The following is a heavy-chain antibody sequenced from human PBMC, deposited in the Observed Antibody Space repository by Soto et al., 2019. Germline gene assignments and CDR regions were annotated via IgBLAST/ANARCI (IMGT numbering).Heavy chain of an antibody. CDR3: ATWPDRYGGNDHFDY. J-gene: IGHJ4*02. Sequence: PXESLKIFCWGSGCSFTSYWIGWVRPMPGKGPEWMGILYPGGADTRYSPSFQGQVTNSADKSISTAYLQWSSLKASDTAMYCCATWPDRYGGNDHFDYWGQGTLVTVSS. V-gene: IGHV5-51*01. CDR1: GCSFTSYW. D-gene: IGHD5-12*01. CDR2: LYPGGADT.